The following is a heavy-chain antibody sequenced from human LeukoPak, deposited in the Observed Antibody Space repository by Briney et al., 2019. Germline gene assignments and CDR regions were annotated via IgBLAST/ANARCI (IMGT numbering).Heavy chain of an antibody. V-gene: IGHV1-46*01. Sequence: ASVKVSCKPSGYTFTSYYMHWVRQAPGQGLEWMGIINPSGGSTSYAQKFQGRVTMTRDTSTSTVYMELSSLRSEDTAVYYCARGLPYDILTGFFDYWGQGTLVTVSS. D-gene: IGHD3-9*01. J-gene: IGHJ4*02. CDR3: ARGLPYDILTGFFDY. CDR2: INPSGGST. CDR1: GYTFTSYY.